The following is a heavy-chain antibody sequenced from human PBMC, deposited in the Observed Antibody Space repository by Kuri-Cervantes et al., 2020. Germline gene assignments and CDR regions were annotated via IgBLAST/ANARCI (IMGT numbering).Heavy chain of an antibody. CDR1: GGSVSSSNW. V-gene: IGHV4-4*02. CDR3: ASGYCSGGSCYRWSNWFDP. Sequence: GSLRLSCAVSGGSVSSSNWWSWVRQPPGKGLEWIGEIYHSGSTNYNPSLKSRVTISVDKSKNQFSLKLSSVTAADTAVYYCASGYCSGGSCYRWSNWFDPWGQGTLVTVSS. D-gene: IGHD2-15*01. J-gene: IGHJ5*02. CDR2: IYHSGST.